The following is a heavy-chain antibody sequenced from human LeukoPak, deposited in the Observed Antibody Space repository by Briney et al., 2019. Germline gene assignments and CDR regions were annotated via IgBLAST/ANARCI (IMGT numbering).Heavy chain of an antibody. CDR3: ARVVSRPGYYYMDV. J-gene: IGHJ6*03. V-gene: IGHV1-18*01. CDR1: GYTFTSYG. CDR2: ITPKNGNT. Sequence: ASVKVSCKASGYTFTSYGISWVRQAPGQGLEWMGWITPKNGNTKYAQKLQGRVTMTTETSTNTAYMELRSLRSDDTAVYYCARVVSRPGYYYMDVWGKGTTVTVSS. D-gene: IGHD3-16*02.